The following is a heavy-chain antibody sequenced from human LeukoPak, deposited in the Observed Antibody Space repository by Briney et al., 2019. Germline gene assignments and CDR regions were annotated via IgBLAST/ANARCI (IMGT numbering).Heavy chain of an antibody. CDR3: ARDPSYCSGGSCYLTLYYYYGMDV. CDR2: ISAYNGNT. CDR1: GYTFTSYG. D-gene: IGHD2-15*01. J-gene: IGHJ6*02. Sequence: ASVKVSCKASGYTFTSYGISWVRQAPGQGLEWMGWISAYNGNTNNAQKLQGRVTMTTDTSTSTAYMELRSLRSDDTAVYYCARDPSYCSGGSCYLTLYYYYGMDVWGQGTTVTVSS. V-gene: IGHV1-18*01.